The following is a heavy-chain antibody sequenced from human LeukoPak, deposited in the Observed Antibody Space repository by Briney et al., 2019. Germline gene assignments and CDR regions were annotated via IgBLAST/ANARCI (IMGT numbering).Heavy chain of an antibody. CDR1: GGSISSSSYY. Sequence: PSETLSLTCTVSGGSISSSSYYWGWIRQPPGKGLEWIGSIYYSGSTYYNPSLKSRVTISVDTSKNQFSLKLSSVTAADTAVYYCASSSGSSNWFDPWGQGTLVTVSS. CDR2: IYYSGST. CDR3: ASSSGSSNWFDP. D-gene: IGHD1-26*01. J-gene: IGHJ5*02. V-gene: IGHV4-39*07.